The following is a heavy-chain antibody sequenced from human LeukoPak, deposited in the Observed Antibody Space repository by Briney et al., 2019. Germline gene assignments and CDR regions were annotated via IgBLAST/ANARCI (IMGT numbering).Heavy chain of an antibody. J-gene: IGHJ5*02. V-gene: IGHV4-4*09. CDR1: GGSISSYY. D-gene: IGHD2-2*01. CDR2: IYTSGST. CDR3: ARAHTQNYCSSTSCLTFDP. Sequence: SETLSLTCTVSGGSISSYYWSWMRQPPGKGLEWIGYIYTSGSTNYNPSLKSRVTISVDTSKNHFSLKLSSVTAADTAVYYCARAHTQNYCSSTSCLTFDPWGQGTLVTVSS.